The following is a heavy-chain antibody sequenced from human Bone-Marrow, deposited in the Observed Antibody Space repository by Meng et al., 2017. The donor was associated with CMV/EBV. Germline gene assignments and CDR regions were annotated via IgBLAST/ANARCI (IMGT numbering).Heavy chain of an antibody. CDR3: AKDKRRGLGAMVLDS. Sequence: LSLTCAASGFTFNDSAMHLVRQAPGKGLEWVSGISWNSDNIGYADSVKGRLTISRDNARNSLYLQMNSLRPEDTALYYCAKDKRRGLGAMVLDSWGQGTLVTVSS. J-gene: IGHJ4*02. V-gene: IGHV3-9*01. D-gene: IGHD1-26*01. CDR1: GFTFNDSA. CDR2: ISWNSDNI.